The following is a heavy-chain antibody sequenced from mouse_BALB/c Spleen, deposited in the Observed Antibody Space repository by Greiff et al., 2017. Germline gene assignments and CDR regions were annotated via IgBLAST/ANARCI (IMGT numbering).Heavy chain of an antibody. J-gene: IGHJ4*01. D-gene: IGHD2-3*01. CDR2: ISDGGSYT. CDR1: GFTFSDYY. Sequence: EVQGVESGGGLVKPGGSLKLSCAASGFTFSDYYMYWVRQTPEKRLEWVATISDGGSYTYYPDSVKGRFTISRDNAKNNLYLQMSSLKSEDTAMYYCARDRGLLRPMDYWGQGTSVTVSS. CDR3: ARDRGLLRPMDY. V-gene: IGHV5-4*02.